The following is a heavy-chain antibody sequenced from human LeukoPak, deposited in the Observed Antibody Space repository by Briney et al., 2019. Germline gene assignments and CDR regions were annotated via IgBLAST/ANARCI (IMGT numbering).Heavy chain of an antibody. CDR2: IIPIFGTA. CDR3: ARADYCPNGVCYTFSWFDP. Sequence: ASVKVSCKASGGTFSSYAISWVRQAPGQGLEWMGGIIPIFGTANYAQKFQGRVTITADESTITAYMELSSLRSEDTAVYYCARADYCPNGVCYTFSWFDPWGQGTLVTVSS. V-gene: IGHV1-69*13. CDR1: GGTFSSYA. J-gene: IGHJ5*02. D-gene: IGHD2-8*01.